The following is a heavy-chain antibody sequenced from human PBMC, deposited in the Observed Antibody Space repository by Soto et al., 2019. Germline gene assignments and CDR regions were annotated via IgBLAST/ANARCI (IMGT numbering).Heavy chain of an antibody. CDR2: ISGSGDNT. CDR1: GFTFSNYA. J-gene: IGHJ4*02. V-gene: IGHV3-23*01. D-gene: IGHD5-12*01. CDR3: AKVKTWTYLDF. Sequence: GGSLRLSCAASGFTFSNYAMTWVRQAPGKGLEWVSSISGSGDNTYYADSVKGRFTISRDNSKNTLYVQMNSLRAEDTAVYYCAKVKTWTYLDFWRQGSLVTVSS.